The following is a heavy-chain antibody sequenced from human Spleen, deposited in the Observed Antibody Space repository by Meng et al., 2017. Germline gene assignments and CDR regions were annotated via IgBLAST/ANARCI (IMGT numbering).Heavy chain of an antibody. Sequence: VRVLEWGAGLWKLSETLSLTCAVYGGSFCGYSWSWIRQPPGKGLDWIGEVNHRGSTNYNPSLKSRVSISVDTSKNQFSLRLSSVTAADTAVYYCARGGGCSGGSCYPIDYWGQGTLVTVSS. D-gene: IGHD2-15*01. V-gene: IGHV4-34*01. CDR3: ARGGGCSGGSCYPIDY. J-gene: IGHJ4*02. CDR1: GGSFCGYS. CDR2: VNHRGST.